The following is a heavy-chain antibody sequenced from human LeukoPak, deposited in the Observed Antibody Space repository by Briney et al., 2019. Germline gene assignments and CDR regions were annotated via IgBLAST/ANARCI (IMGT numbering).Heavy chain of an antibody. CDR1: GFTFSNYA. CDR3: AREREERHGMDV. J-gene: IGHJ6*02. Sequence: PGGSLRLSCAASGFTFSNYAMSWVRQAPGKGLEWVSAISDSGGSTYYADSVKGRFTISRDNSKNTLYLQMSSLRAEDTAVYYCAREREERHGMDVWGQGTTVTVSS. CDR2: ISDSGGST. V-gene: IGHV3-23*01. D-gene: IGHD1-26*01.